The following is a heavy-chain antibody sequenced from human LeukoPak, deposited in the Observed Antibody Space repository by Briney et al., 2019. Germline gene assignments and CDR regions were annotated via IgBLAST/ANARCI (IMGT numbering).Heavy chain of an antibody. V-gene: IGHV1-69*13. CDR3: ARAGTRRGDGMDV. J-gene: IGHJ6*04. CDR1: GGTFSSYA. CDR2: IIPIFGTA. D-gene: IGHD6-13*01. Sequence: SVKVSCKASGGTFSSYAVSWVRQAPGQGLEWMGGIIPIFGTANYAQKFQGRVTITADESTSTAYMELSSLRSEDTAVYYCARAGTRRGDGMDVWGKGTTVTVSS.